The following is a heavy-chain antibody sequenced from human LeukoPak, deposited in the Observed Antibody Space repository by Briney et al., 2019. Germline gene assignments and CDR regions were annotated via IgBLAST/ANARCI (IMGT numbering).Heavy chain of an antibody. Sequence: ASVKVFCKASGYTFTSYGISWVRQAPGQGLEWMGWISGYNGNTNYAQKLQGRVTMTTDTSTSTAYMELRSLRSDDTAVYYCARAWVSNPGIAVAGTDYYYYYMAVWGKGATVTVSS. D-gene: IGHD6-19*01. CDR1: GYTFTSYG. CDR3: ARAWVSNPGIAVAGTDYYYYYMAV. J-gene: IGHJ6*03. CDR2: ISGYNGNT. V-gene: IGHV1-18*01.